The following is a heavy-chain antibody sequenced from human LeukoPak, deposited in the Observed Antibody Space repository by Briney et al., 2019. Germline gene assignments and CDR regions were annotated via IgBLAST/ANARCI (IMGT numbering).Heavy chain of an antibody. CDR1: GISLNNYW. V-gene: IGHV3-74*01. Sequence: GGALRLSCAASGISLNNYWMHWVRHAPGRGLVWVSRVNSDGSSTVYADSVKGRFTISRDNARTTVYLQMSSLRLDDTATYYCATGLGHYYDYWGQGSLVTVSS. J-gene: IGHJ4*02. CDR2: VNSDGSST. CDR3: ATGLGHYYDY. D-gene: IGHD3-22*01.